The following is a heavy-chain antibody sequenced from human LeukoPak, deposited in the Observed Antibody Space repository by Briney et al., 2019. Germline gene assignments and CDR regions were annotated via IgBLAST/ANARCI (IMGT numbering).Heavy chain of an antibody. CDR3: ARDGVRHYYGSGSYPDY. D-gene: IGHD3-10*01. CDR1: GFTFSSYG. CDR2: ISYDESNK. V-gene: IGHV3-30*03. Sequence: GGSLRLSCAASGFTFSSYGMHWVRQAPGKGLEWVAVISYDESNKYYADSVKGRFTISRDNSKNTLYLQMNSLRAEDTAVYHCARDGVRHYYGSGSYPDYWGQGTLVTVSS. J-gene: IGHJ4*02.